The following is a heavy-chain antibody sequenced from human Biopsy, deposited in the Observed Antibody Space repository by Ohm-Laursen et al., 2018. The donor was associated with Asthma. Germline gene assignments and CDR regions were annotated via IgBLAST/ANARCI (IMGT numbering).Heavy chain of an antibody. CDR3: ARHWDWGSFFDY. V-gene: IGHV4-39*01. J-gene: IGHJ4*02. CDR2: ISYTGSA. Sequence: TLSLTCIVSGGSMSSSSYYWGWIRQPPGKRLEWMGSISYTGSAYHNPSLKSRVTISVGTSKNHFSLKLSSVTAADTAVYYCARHWDWGSFFDYWGQGTPVTVSS. D-gene: IGHD7-27*01. CDR1: GGSMSSSSYY.